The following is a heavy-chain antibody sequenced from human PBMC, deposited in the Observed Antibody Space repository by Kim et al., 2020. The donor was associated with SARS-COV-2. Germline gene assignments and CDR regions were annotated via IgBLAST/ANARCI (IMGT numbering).Heavy chain of an antibody. Sequence: GGSLRLSCAASGFAVSSNYMSWVRQAPGKGLEWVSLIYSGGSTYYADSVKGRFTISRDNSKNNLHLQMNSLRAEDTAVYYCARESAAAWNWFDPLGQGT. CDR3: ARESAAAWNWFDP. J-gene: IGHJ5*02. D-gene: IGHD6-13*01. CDR1: GFAVSSNY. CDR2: IYSGGST. V-gene: IGHV3-53*01.